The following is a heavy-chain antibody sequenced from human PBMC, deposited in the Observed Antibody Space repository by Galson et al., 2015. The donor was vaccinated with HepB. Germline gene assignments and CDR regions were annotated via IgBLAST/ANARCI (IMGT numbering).Heavy chain of an antibody. CDR3: AILYYDYIWGSYRPPVYFDY. Sequence: SVKVSCKASGYTFTSYYMHWVRQAPGQGLEWMGIINPSGGSTSYAQKFQGRVTMTRDTSTSTVYMELSSLRSEDTAVYYCAILYYDYIWGSYRPPVYFDYWGQGTLVTVSS. V-gene: IGHV1-46*03. CDR2: INPSGGST. D-gene: IGHD3-16*02. CDR1: GYTFTSYY. J-gene: IGHJ4*02.